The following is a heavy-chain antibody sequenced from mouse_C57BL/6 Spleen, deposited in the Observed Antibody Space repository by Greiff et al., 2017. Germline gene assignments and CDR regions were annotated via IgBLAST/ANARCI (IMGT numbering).Heavy chain of an antibody. V-gene: IGHV1-64*01. CDR1: GYTFTSYW. D-gene: IGHD2-4*01. J-gene: IGHJ3*01. CDR3: ARDSYDYAWFAY. Sequence: QVQLQQPGAELVKPGASVKLSCKASGYTFTSYWMYWVKQRPGQGLEWIGMIHPNSGSTNYNEKFKSKATLTVDKSSSTAYMQLSSLTSEDSAVYYCARDSYDYAWFAYWGQGTLVTVSA. CDR2: IHPNSGST.